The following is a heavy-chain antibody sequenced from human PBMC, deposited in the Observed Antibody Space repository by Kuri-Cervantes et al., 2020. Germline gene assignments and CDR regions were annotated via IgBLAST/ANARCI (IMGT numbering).Heavy chain of an antibody. D-gene: IGHD3-9*01. CDR2: TRNKAKSYTT. CDR1: GFTLSDHY. CDR3: AKDLIYYDILTGSLRHYYYGMDV. Sequence: GESLKISCAASGFTLSDHYMDWVRQAPGKGLEWVGRTRNKAKSYTTEYAASVKGRFTISRDDSKNSLYLQMNSLRAEDTAVYYCAKDLIYYDILTGSLRHYYYGMDVWGQGTTVTVSS. J-gene: IGHJ6*02. V-gene: IGHV3-72*01.